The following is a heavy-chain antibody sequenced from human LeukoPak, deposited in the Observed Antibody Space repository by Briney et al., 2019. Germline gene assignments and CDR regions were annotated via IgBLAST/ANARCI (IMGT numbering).Heavy chain of an antibody. CDR3: ARDTFSHHYYGSGSYVYGMDV. Sequence: PSETLSLTCTVSGGSVSSGSYYWSWIRQPPGKGLEWIGYIYYSGSTNYNPSLKSRVTISVDTSKNQFSLKLSSVTAADTAVYYCARDTFSHHYYGSGSYVYGMDVWGQGTTVTVSS. V-gene: IGHV4-61*01. J-gene: IGHJ6*02. D-gene: IGHD3-10*01. CDR1: GGSVSSGSYY. CDR2: IYYSGST.